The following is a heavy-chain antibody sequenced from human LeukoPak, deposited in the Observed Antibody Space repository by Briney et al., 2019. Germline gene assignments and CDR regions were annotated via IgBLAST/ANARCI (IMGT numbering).Heavy chain of an antibody. Sequence: SETLSLTCTVSGGSISSYYWSWIRQPPGKGVEWIGYINYSGSTNCNPSLKSRVTISVDTSKNQFSLKLSSVTAADTAVYYCASMDTSFDYWGQGTLVTVSS. J-gene: IGHJ4*02. CDR3: ASMDTSFDY. CDR2: INYSGST. V-gene: IGHV4-59*01. CDR1: GGSISSYY. D-gene: IGHD3/OR15-3a*01.